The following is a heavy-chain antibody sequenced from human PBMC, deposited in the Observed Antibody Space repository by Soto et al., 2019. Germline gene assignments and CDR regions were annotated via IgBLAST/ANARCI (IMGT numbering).Heavy chain of an antibody. Sequence: EVHLLESGGGLVQPGGSLTLSCAASGFTFTSYAMSWVRQAPGKGLEWVSAISAGGDSTFSDSVKGRLTISRDNSKNTLYLKMNSLRAEDTAVYYCAKRWLPTAATGCFDYWGLGTLVTVSS. CDR2: ISAGGDST. J-gene: IGHJ4*02. D-gene: IGHD2-2*01. CDR1: GFTFTSYA. CDR3: AKRWLPTAATGCFDY. V-gene: IGHV3-23*01.